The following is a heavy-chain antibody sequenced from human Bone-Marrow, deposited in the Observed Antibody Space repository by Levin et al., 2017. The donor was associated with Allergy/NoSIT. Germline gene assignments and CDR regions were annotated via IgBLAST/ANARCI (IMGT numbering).Heavy chain of an antibody. CDR3: GKCQSRGGTCSWGIDS. D-gene: IGHD2-15*01. CDR2: ISAAGGVT. V-gene: IGHV3-23*01. J-gene: IGHJ4*02. Sequence: AGGSLRLSCAASGFTFSNYAMSWVRQAPGKGLEWVSSISAAGGVTYNADSEKGRFSISRDNSKNTLYLQMSSLRVDDTAVYLCGKCQSRGGTCSWGIDSWGQGTLVTVSS. CDR1: GFTFSNYA.